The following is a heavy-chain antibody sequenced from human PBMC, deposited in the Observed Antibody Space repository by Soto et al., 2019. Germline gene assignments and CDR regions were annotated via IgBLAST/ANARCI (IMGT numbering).Heavy chain of an antibody. D-gene: IGHD3-3*01. V-gene: IGHV3-73*01. CDR2: IRSRGNNYAT. Sequence: EVQLVESGGGLVQPGGSLTLSCAASGFTFSVSALHWVRHPSGRGLEWVGRIRSRGNNYATAYAASMDGRFTISRDDSKNTSYLQLNSLTTEDTAVYYCSTQASDFWRGYPQYSMDVWGKGTTVTVS. CDR3: STQASDFWRGYPQYSMDV. J-gene: IGHJ6*03. CDR1: GFTFSVSA.